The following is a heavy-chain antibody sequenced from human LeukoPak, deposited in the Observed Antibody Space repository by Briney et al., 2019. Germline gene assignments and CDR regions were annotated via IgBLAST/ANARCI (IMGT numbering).Heavy chain of an antibody. Sequence: GGSLRLSCAASGFSFSSYWMSWVRQAPGKGLEWAANIRQDGSEKYYVDSVKGRFTISRDNAKNSLYLQMNSLRAEDTAVYYCARGGRGSSWYEKWGQGTLVAVSS. J-gene: IGHJ4*02. CDR3: ARGGRGSSWYEK. D-gene: IGHD6-13*01. V-gene: IGHV3-7*01. CDR2: IRQDGSEK. CDR1: GFSFSSYW.